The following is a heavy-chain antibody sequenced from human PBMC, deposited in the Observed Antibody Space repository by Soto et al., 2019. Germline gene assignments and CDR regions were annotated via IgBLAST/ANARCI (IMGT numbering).Heavy chain of an antibody. Sequence: GGSLRLSCAASGFTFSSYSMNWVRQAPGKGLEWVSSISSSSSYIYYADSVKGRFTISRDNSKNTLYLQMNSLRAEDTAVYYCAVLRFLEWSTYFDYWGQGTLVTVSS. V-gene: IGHV3-21*04. CDR1: GFTFSSYS. CDR3: AVLRFLEWSTYFDY. J-gene: IGHJ4*02. D-gene: IGHD3-3*01. CDR2: ISSSSSYI.